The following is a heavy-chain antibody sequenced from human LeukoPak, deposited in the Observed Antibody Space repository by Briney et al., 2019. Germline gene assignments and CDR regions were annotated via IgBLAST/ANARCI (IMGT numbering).Heavy chain of an antibody. CDR3: ARHSPGTAAAWD. CDR2: IYYSGST. V-gene: IGHV4-39*01. D-gene: IGHD6-13*01. Sequence: SETLSLTCTVSGGSISSSSYYWGWIRQPPGKGLEWIGSIYYSGSTYYNPSLKSRVTISVDTSKNQFSLKLSSVTAADTAVYYCARHSPGTAAAWDWGQGTPVTVSS. CDR1: GGSISSSSYY. J-gene: IGHJ4*02.